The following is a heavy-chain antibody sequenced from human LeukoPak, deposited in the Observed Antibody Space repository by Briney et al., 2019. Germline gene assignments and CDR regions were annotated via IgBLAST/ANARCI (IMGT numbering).Heavy chain of an antibody. Sequence: KTGGSLRLSCAASGFTFSRYSMNWVRQAPGKGLEWVSSISSSSSYIYYADSVKGRFTISRDNAKHSLYLKMNSLRAEDTAVYYCARAGLGITGYYYYMDVWGKGTTVTVSS. V-gene: IGHV3-21*01. J-gene: IGHJ6*03. CDR1: GFTFSRYS. CDR3: ARAGLGITGYYYYMDV. CDR2: ISSSSSYI. D-gene: IGHD7-27*01.